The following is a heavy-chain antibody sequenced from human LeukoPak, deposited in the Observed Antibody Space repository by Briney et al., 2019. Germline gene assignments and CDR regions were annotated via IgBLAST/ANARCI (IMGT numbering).Heavy chain of an antibody. CDR1: GGSISSYY. V-gene: IGHV4-59*01. CDR3: AREAGTGYFQH. CDR2: IYYSGST. Sequence: SETLSLTCSVSGGSISSYYWSWLRQPPGKGLEWIGYIYYSGSTSYNPSLKSRVTISVDTSKNQFSLKLSSVTAADTAVYYCAREAGTGYFQHWGQGSLVTVSS. J-gene: IGHJ1*01. D-gene: IGHD6-13*01.